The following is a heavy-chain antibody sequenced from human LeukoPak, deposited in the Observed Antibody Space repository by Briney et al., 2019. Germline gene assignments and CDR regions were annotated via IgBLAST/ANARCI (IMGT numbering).Heavy chain of an antibody. D-gene: IGHD3-10*01. V-gene: IGHV6-1*01. J-gene: IGHJ6*03. Sequence: SQTLSLTCAISGDSVSSNSAAWNWIRQSPLRGLEWLGRTYYRSTYDSDYALSVKSRITFNADTSKNQFSLQLSSVTAADTAVYYCARCPYYYGSCYYMDVWGKGTTVTISS. CDR1: GDSVSSNSAA. CDR2: TYYRSTYDS. CDR3: ARCPYYYGSCYYMDV.